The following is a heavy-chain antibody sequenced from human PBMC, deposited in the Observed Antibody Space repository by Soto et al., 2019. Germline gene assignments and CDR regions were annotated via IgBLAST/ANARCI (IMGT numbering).Heavy chain of an antibody. Sequence: PSETLSLTCTVSGGSISSSSYYWGWIRHPPGKGLEWIGSIYYSGSTYYNPSLKSRVTISVDTSKNQFSLKLSSVTAADTAVYYCARLGSTAAGWYYYGMDVWGQGTTVTVS. J-gene: IGHJ6*02. CDR2: IYYSGST. CDR3: ARLGSTAAGWYYYGMDV. V-gene: IGHV4-39*01. D-gene: IGHD6-13*01. CDR1: GGSISSSSYY.